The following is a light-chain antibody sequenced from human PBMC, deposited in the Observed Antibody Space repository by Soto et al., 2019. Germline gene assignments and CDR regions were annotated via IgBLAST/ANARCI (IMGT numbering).Light chain of an antibody. CDR1: QSVGSN. V-gene: IGKV3-15*01. CDR2: RAS. J-gene: IGKJ5*01. Sequence: ILMTQSPATLSVSPGDTAILSCRASQSVGSNLAWYQQKPGQSPRRLIYRASIRAPGVPARFSGSGSGTEFTLTVTSLQSEDFATYYCLQHNSYPITFGQGTRLEIK. CDR3: LQHNSYPIT.